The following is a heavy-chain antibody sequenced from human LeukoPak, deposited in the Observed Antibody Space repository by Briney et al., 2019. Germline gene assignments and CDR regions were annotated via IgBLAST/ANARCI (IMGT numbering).Heavy chain of an antibody. D-gene: IGHD4-17*01. Sequence: SETLSLTCTVSGDSINSLDLWSWVRQPPGKGLEWIGEMYLSGTTHSNPSVKSRVTISIDKSKNQFFLNLSSVTAADTAVYYCARTVTTFGWFDPWGQGTLVTVSP. CDR2: MYLSGTT. V-gene: IGHV4-4*02. CDR1: GDSINSLDL. J-gene: IGHJ5*02. CDR3: ARTVTTFGWFDP.